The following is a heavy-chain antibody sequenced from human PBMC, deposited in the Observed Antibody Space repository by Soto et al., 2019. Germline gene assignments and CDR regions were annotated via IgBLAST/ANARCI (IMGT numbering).Heavy chain of an antibody. CDR3: ARGRDDSSGYYYYYGMDV. V-gene: IGHV1-69*13. CDR2: IIPIFGTA. Sequence: GASVKVSCKASGGTFSSYSISWVLQAPGQGLEWMGGIIPIFGTANYAQKFQGRVTITADESTSTAYMELSSLRSEDTAVYYCARGRDDSSGYYYYYGMDVWGQGTTVTVSS. CDR1: GGTFSSYS. D-gene: IGHD3-22*01. J-gene: IGHJ6*02.